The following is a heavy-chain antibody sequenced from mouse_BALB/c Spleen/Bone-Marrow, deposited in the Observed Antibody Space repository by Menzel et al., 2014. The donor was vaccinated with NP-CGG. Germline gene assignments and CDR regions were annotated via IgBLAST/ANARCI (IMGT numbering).Heavy chain of an antibody. D-gene: IGHD2-13*01. Sequence: VHLQQSGAELVKPGTSVKLSCKTSGYTFTSYRMHWVKQRPGQGLEWIGEIIPSNGRSNYNEEFKNKATLTVDKSSSTAYMQLSSLTSEDSAVYFCARTYGDSPYFYAMDYWGQGTSVTVSS. J-gene: IGHJ4*01. CDR1: GYTFTSYR. V-gene: IGHV1S81*02. CDR3: ARTYGDSPYFYAMDY. CDR2: IIPSNGRS.